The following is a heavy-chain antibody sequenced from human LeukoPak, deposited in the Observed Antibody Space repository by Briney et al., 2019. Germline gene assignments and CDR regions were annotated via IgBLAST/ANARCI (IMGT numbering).Heavy chain of an antibody. CDR1: GFSLSTSGVG. CDR2: IYWNDDK. D-gene: IGHD3-3*01. J-gene: IGHJ5*02. V-gene: IGHV2-5*01. Sequence: SGPTLVKPTQTLTLTCTFSGFSLSTSGVGVGWIRQPPGKALEWLALIYWNDDKRYSSSLESRLTITKDTSKNQVVLTMTNMDPVDTATYYCARSDTYYDFWSGYSTGNNWFDPWGQGTLVTVSS. CDR3: ARSDTYYDFWSGYSTGNNWFDP.